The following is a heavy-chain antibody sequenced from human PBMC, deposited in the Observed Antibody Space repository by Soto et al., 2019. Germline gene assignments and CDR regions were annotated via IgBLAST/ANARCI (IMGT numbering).Heavy chain of an antibody. V-gene: IGHV1-18*01. CDR2: ISTYNGNS. J-gene: IGHJ4*02. CDR3: ASFFGGVIVPSVFDY. CDR1: GYTFTSYG. D-gene: IGHD3-16*02. Sequence: DSVKVSCKASGYTFTSYGISWVRQAPGQGLEWMGWISTYNGNSNYAQKVQDRITMTTDTSTSTAYMDLRSLTSDDTAVYFCASFFGGVIVPSVFDYCGQRSLVPVSS.